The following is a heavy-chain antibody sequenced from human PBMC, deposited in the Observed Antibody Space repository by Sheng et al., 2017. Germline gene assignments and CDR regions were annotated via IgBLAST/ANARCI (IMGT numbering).Heavy chain of an antibody. Sequence: QVQLVESGGGVVQPGRSLRLSCAASGVTFSYYGMHWVRQAPGRGLEWVSIIWNDGSEKYYADSVKGRFTISRDNSKNTVYLQMNSLRAEDTAVYYCAREGIASDIPTPYFMDVWGQGTTVTAP. J-gene: IGHJ6*03. D-gene: IGHD6-13*01. CDR1: GVTFSYYG. V-gene: IGHV3-33*01. CDR2: IWNDGSEK. CDR3: AREGIASDIPTPYFMDV.